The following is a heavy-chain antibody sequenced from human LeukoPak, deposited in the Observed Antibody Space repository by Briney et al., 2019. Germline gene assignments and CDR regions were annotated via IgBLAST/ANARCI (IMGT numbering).Heavy chain of an antibody. V-gene: IGHV2-5*01. D-gene: IGHD3-9*01. Sequence: SGPTLVNPTQPLTLTCTFSGFSISTHGAGLGWIPHPPGKALEWLPLIYWNDDNRYSPSLKSRLTITKDTSKNQVVLTMTNMDPVDTATYYCAHSAYYDILTGPPLDPWGQGSLVTVSS. J-gene: IGHJ5*02. CDR3: AHSAYYDILTGPPLDP. CDR1: GFSISTHGAG. CDR2: IYWNDDN.